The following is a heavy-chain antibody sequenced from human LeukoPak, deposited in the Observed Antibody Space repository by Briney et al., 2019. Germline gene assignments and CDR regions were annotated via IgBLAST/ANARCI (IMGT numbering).Heavy chain of an antibody. CDR3: ARGGIAVAGTLDY. Sequence: ASVKVSCKASGGTFSSYAISWVRRAPGQGLEWMGRIIPILGIANYAQKFQGRVTITADKSTSTAYMELSSLRSEDTAVYYCARGGIAVAGTLDYWGQGTLVTVSS. V-gene: IGHV1-69*04. CDR2: IIPILGIA. D-gene: IGHD6-19*01. J-gene: IGHJ4*02. CDR1: GGTFSSYA.